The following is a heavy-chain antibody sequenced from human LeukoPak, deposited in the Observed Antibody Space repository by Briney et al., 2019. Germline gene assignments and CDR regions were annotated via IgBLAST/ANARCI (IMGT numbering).Heavy chain of an antibody. V-gene: IGHV3-23*01. J-gene: IGHJ4*02. D-gene: IGHD5-18*01. CDR1: GFTFSSYA. CDR2: ISGSGGST. CDR3: ARIQLWLIRDYFDY. Sequence: PGGSLILSCAASGFTFSSYAMSWVRQAPGKGLEWVSAISGSGGSTYYADSVKGRFTISRDNSKNTLYLQMNSLRAEDTAVYYCARIQLWLIRDYFDYWGQGTLVTVSS.